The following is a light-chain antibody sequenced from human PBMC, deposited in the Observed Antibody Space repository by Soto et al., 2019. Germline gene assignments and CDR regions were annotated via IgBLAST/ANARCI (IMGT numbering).Light chain of an antibody. CDR2: TAS. CDR3: QQSFSTTQFSFGGGTPQLT. Sequence: DIQMTQSPSSLSVSVGDTVTITCRASQTISVYLNWYQQIPGKAPKLLIYTASTLQTGVPSRFSGSGSGTDFTLTIRSLQPEDFATYYCQQSFSTTQFSFGGGTPQLTFGGGTRVEIK. V-gene: IGKV1-39*01. J-gene: IGKJ4*01. CDR1: QTISVY.